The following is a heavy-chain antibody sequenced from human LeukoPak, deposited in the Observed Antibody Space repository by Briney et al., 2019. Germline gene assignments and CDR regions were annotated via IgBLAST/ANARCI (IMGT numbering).Heavy chain of an antibody. Sequence: SETLSLTCAVYGGSFSGYYWSWIRQSPGKGLEWIGEIDQSGSTNYNPSLKSRVTITIDTPKNQFSLKLNSVTAADTAVYYCAINDGSGSYYKSDYWGQGTLVTVSS. J-gene: IGHJ4*02. CDR2: IDQSGST. CDR3: AINDGSGSYYKSDY. V-gene: IGHV4-34*01. D-gene: IGHD3-10*01. CDR1: GGSFSGYY.